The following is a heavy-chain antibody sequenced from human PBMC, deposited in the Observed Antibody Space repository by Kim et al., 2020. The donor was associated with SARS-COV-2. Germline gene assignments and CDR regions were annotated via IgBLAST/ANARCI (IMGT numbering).Heavy chain of an antibody. CDR3: AKGQYYDFWSGYFLSTGYYMDV. V-gene: IGHV3-30*18. CDR2: ISYDGSNE. D-gene: IGHD3-3*01. J-gene: IGHJ6*03. CDR1: GFTFSSYG. Sequence: GGSLRLSCAASGFTFSSYGMHWVRQAPGKGLEWVAVISYDGSNEYYADSVKGRFTISRDNSKNTLYLQMNSLRAEDTAVYYCAKGQYYDFWSGYFLSTGYYMDVWGKGTTVTVSS.